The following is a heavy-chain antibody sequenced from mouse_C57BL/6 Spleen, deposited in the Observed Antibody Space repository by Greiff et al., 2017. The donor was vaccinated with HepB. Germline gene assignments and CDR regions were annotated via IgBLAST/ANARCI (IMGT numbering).Heavy chain of an antibody. J-gene: IGHJ2*01. V-gene: IGHV1-69*01. D-gene: IGHD2-4*01. CDR2: IDPSDSYT. CDR3: ARYDFYFDY. Sequence: QVQLQQPGAELVMPGASVKLSCKASGYTFTSYWMHWVKQRPGQGLEWIGEIDPSDSYTNYNQKFKGKSTLTVDKSSSTVYMQLSRLTSEDSAVYYCARYDFYFDYWGQGTTLTVSS. CDR1: GYTFTSYW.